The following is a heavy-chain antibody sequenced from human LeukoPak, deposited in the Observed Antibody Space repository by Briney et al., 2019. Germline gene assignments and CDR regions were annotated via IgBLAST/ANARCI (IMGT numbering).Heavy chain of an antibody. Sequence: PGGSLRLSCAASGFTFDDYAMHWDRQAPGKGLEWVSGISWNSGSIGYADSVKGRFTISRDNAKNSLYLQMNSLRAEDTALYYCAKDGDFWSGYVTPYYFDYWGQGTLVTVSS. CDR1: GFTFDDYA. V-gene: IGHV3-9*01. CDR2: ISWNSGSI. CDR3: AKDGDFWSGYVTPYYFDY. J-gene: IGHJ4*02. D-gene: IGHD3-3*01.